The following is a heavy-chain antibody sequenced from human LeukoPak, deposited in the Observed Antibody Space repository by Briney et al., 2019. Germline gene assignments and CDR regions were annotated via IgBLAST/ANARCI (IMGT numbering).Heavy chain of an antibody. Sequence: SETLSLTCTVSGYSISSGYYWGWIRQPPGKGLEWIGSIYHSGSTYYNPSLKSRVTISVDTSKNQFSLKLSSVTAADTAVYYCASLGDYYFHYWGQGTLVTVSS. CDR2: IYHSGST. CDR1: GYSISSGYY. V-gene: IGHV4-38-2*02. CDR3: ASLGDYYFHY. J-gene: IGHJ4*02. D-gene: IGHD3-16*01.